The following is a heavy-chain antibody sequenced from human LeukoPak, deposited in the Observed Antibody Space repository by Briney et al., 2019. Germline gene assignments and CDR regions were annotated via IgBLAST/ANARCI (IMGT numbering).Heavy chain of an antibody. CDR2: INPNSGGT. J-gene: IGHJ4*02. CDR3: ERDLGEIIMIVVVIKFDLDY. D-gene: IGHD3-22*01. CDR1: GYTFTGYY. V-gene: IGHV1-2*02. Sequence: ASVKVSCKASGYTFTGYYMHWVRQAPGQGLEWMGLINPNSGGTNYAQKFQGRVTMTRDTSISTAYMELSRLRSDDTAVYYCERDLGEIIMIVVVIKFDLDYWGQGTLVTVSS.